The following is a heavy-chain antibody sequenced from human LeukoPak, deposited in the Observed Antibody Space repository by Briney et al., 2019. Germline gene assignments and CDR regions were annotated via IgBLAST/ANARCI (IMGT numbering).Heavy chain of an antibody. V-gene: IGHV3-30*18. CDR1: GFTFSSYG. D-gene: IGHD3-16*02. J-gene: IGHJ4*02. CDR3: AKDGDYVWGSYRSHFDY. Sequence: GGSLRLSCAASGFTFSSYGMHWVRQAPGKGLEWVAVISYDGSNKYYADYVKGRFTISRDNSKKTLYLQMKSLRAEDTAVYYCAKDGDYVWGSYRSHFDYWGQGTLVTVSS. CDR2: ISYDGSNK.